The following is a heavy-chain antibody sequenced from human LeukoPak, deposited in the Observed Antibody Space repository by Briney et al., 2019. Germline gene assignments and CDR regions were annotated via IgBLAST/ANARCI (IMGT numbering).Heavy chain of an antibody. D-gene: IGHD3-10*01. J-gene: IGHJ6*03. V-gene: IGHV6-1*01. CDR3: ARSFYGAAVFNYYYYMDV. CDR2: TYYRSKWYN. CDR1: GDSDSRTSAA. Sequence: SQTLSLTCAISGDSDSRTSAAWNCIRQSPSRGLEWLGRTYYRSKWYNDYAVSVKSRITVNPDTSKNQFSLQLNSVTPEDTAVYYCARSFYGAAVFNYYYYMDVWGKGTTITVSS.